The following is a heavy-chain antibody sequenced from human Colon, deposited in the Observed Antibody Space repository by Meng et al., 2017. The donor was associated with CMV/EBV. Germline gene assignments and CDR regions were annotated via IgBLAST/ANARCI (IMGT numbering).Heavy chain of an antibody. CDR2: INPNSGGT. D-gene: IGHD3-22*01. J-gene: IGHJ3*01. CDR3: ARVDSDSSGYYGPDF. V-gene: IGHV1-2*02. Sequence: ASVKVSCKASGYTFTDHYMQWVRQAPGQGLEWMGWINPNSGGTMYEPNFHGRVTMTRDTSITTVYMELTRLTSDDTAMYYCARVDSDSSGYYGPDFWGQGTMVTVSS. CDR1: GYTFTDHY.